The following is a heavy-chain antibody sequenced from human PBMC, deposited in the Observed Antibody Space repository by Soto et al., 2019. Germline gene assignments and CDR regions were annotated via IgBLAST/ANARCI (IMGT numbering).Heavy chain of an antibody. CDR1: GGTFNSYS. Sequence: QVQLVQSGAEVKTPGSSVKVSCKASGGTFNSYSIDWVRQAPGQGFEWMGGIIPMSGRPNYAQRFQGRVTLSADKSTNTVYIEVNSLAHGDTAVYYCTRMGRQSANWFDPWGQGTLVTVSA. CDR2: IIPMSGRP. CDR3: TRMGRQSANWFDP. J-gene: IGHJ5*02. V-gene: IGHV1-69*06.